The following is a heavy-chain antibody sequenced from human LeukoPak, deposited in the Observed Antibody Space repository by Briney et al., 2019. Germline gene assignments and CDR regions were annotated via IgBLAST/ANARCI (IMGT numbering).Heavy chain of an antibody. D-gene: IGHD1-20*01. CDR1: GGSISSYY. CDR2: IYYSGST. V-gene: IGHV4-59*01. J-gene: IGHJ4*02. Sequence: PSETLSLTCTVSGGSISSYYWSWIRQPPGKGLEWIGYIYYSGSTNCNPSLKSRVTISVDTSKNQFSLKLSSVTAADTAVYYCARDRYNWNYVGQGTLVTVSS. CDR3: ARDRYNWNY.